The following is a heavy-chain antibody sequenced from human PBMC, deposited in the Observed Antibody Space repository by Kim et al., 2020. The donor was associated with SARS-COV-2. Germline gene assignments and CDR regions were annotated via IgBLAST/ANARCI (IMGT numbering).Heavy chain of an antibody. Sequence: SETLSLTCIVSGVSIKATAHYWAWVRQSPGKGLEHIGSIYYSGSTYYNPSLESRVRLSVDTSKNEFSLRMTSLTAADTAFYWCVRHMSLRLRDNWFDPW. J-gene: IGHJ5*02. D-gene: IGHD2-15*01. V-gene: IGHV4-39*01. CDR3: VRHMSLRLRDNWFDP. CDR2: IYYSGST. CDR1: GVSIKATAHY.